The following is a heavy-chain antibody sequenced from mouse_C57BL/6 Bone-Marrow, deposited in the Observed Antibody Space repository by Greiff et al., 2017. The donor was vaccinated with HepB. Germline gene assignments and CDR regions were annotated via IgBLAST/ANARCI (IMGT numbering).Heavy chain of an antibody. J-gene: IGHJ3*01. CDR1: GFTFSDFY. CDR3: ARDAWYGNYVPFAY. CDR2: SRNKANDYTT. D-gene: IGHD2-10*02. Sequence: EVQLVESGGGLVQSGRSLRLSCATSGFTFSDFYMEWVRQAPGKGLEWIAASRNKANDYTTEYSASLKGRFIVSRDTSKSILYLQMNALRAEDTAIYYCARDAWYGNYVPFAYWGQGTLVTVSA. V-gene: IGHV7-1*01.